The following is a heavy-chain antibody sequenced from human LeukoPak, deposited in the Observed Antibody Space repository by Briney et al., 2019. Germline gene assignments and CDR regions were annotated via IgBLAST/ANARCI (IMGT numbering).Heavy chain of an antibody. CDR3: ARDEWGPRYAFDI. D-gene: IGHD1-26*01. CDR2: YFYWGCT. J-gene: IGHJ3*02. Sequence: SGPLSLPCRVSGGSLCGYYWTWIPRPPGKALECIGYYFYWGCTNYNPSLKSRVTISVDKSKTQYSLKLSSATAADKAFYYCARDEWGPRYAFDIWGQGTMVTVSS. CDR1: GGSLCGYY. V-gene: IGHV4-59*12.